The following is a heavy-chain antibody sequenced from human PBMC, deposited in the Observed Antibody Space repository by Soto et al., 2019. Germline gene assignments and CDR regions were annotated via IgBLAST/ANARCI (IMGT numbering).Heavy chain of an antibody. Sequence: PSVKVSCKASGGTFSSYAISWVRQAPGQGLEWMGGIIPIFGTANYAQKFQGRVTITADESTSTAYMELSSLRSEDTAVYYCAREPYDFWSGYPRYYYYGMDVWGQGTTVTVSS. J-gene: IGHJ6*02. CDR2: IIPIFGTA. D-gene: IGHD3-3*01. V-gene: IGHV1-69*13. CDR3: AREPYDFWSGYPRYYYYGMDV. CDR1: GGTFSSYA.